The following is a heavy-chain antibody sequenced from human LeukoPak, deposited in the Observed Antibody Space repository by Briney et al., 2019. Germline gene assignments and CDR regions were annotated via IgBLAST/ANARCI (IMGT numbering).Heavy chain of an antibody. D-gene: IGHD1/OR15-1a*01. CDR3: ARERPWNTGAFDI. CDR2: MNPNSGNT. V-gene: IGHV1-8*03. Sequence: ASVKVSCKASGYTFTSYDINWVRQATGQGLEWMGWMNPNSGNTGYAQKFQGRVTITRNTSISTAYMELSSLRSEDTAVYYCARERPWNTGAFDIWGQGTMVTVSS. CDR1: GYTFTSYD. J-gene: IGHJ3*02.